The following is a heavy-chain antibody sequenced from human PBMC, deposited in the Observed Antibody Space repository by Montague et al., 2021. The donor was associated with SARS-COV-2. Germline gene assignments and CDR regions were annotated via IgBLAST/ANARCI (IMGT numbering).Heavy chain of an antibody. CDR2: IFYSGNT. D-gene: IGHD6-19*01. Sequence: SETLSLTCTVSGGSISSYYWSWIRQPPGKGLEWIGYIFYSGNTNYNPSLKSRVTISIDTSKNQFSLKLRSVTAADTAVYYCARHPSYSSGWHDWFDPWGQGTPVTVSS. V-gene: IGHV4-59*08. CDR3: ARHPSYSSGWHDWFDP. J-gene: IGHJ5*02. CDR1: GGSISSYY.